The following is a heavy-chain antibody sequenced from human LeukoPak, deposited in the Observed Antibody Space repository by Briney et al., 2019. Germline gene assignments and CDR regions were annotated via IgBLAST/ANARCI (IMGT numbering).Heavy chain of an antibody. Sequence: ASAKVSCKASGYTFTGYYMHWVRQAPGQGLEWMGWINPNSGVTNYAQNFQGRVTMTRDTSISTAYMELSSLRSDDTAVYYCATTNAATTRLDYWGQGTLVTVSS. CDR1: GYTFTGYY. CDR2: INPNSGVT. CDR3: ATTNAATTRLDY. D-gene: IGHD5-12*01. J-gene: IGHJ4*02. V-gene: IGHV1-2*02.